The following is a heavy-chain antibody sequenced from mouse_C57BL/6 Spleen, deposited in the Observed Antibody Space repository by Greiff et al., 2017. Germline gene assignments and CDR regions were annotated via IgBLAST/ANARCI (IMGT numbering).Heavy chain of an antibody. CDR3: ASTDYYGSSYPFAY. CDR2: ILPGSGST. Sequence: QVQLQQSGAELMKPGASVKLSCKATGYTFTGSWIEWVKQRPGHGLEWIGEILPGSGSTNYNEKFKGKATFTADTSSNTAYMPLSSLTTEDSAIYYCASTDYYGSSYPFAYWGQGTLVTVSA. V-gene: IGHV1-9*01. D-gene: IGHD1-1*01. J-gene: IGHJ3*01. CDR1: GYTFTGSW.